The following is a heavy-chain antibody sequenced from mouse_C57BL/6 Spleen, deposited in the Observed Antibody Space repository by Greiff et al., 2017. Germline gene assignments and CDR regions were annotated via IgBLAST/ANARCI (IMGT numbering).Heavy chain of an antibody. J-gene: IGHJ1*03. CDR2: IDPANGNT. V-gene: IGHV14-3*01. D-gene: IGHD1-1*01. CDR1: GFNIKNTY. CDR3: AITVVATHFYWYFDV. Sequence: EVQLQQSVAELVRPGASVKLSCTASGFNIKNTYMHWVKQRPEQGLEWIGRIDPANGNTKYAPKFQGKATITADTSSNTAYLQLSSLTSEDTAIYYCAITVVATHFYWYFDVWGTGTTVTVSS.